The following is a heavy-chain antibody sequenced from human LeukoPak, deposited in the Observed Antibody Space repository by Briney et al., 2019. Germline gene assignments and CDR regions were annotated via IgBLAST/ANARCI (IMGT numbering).Heavy chain of an antibody. D-gene: IGHD3-22*01. V-gene: IGHV3-64*01. CDR1: GFTFSSYA. Sequence: GGSLRLSCAASGFTFSSYAMHWVRQAPGKGLEYVSAISSNGGSTYYVNSVKGRFTISRDNSKNTLYLQMGSLRAEDMAVYYCARDRDSSGYYYVGPDYWGQGTLVTVSS. CDR2: ISSNGGST. J-gene: IGHJ4*02. CDR3: ARDRDSSGYYYVGPDY.